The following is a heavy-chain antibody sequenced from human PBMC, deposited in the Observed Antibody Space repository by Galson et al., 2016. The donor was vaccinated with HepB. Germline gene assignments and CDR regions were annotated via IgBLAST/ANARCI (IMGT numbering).Heavy chain of an antibody. CDR2: IYYSGDT. Sequence: TLSLTCTVSGGFISSGAYSWNWIRQPPGKGLEWIGYIYYSGDTYYNPSLKSRVALSVDTSKNQFSLKLNSLTAADTAVYYCPSLSPAIAAAIWGQGILVTVSS. V-gene: IGHV4-30-2*01. J-gene: IGHJ4*02. D-gene: IGHD6-13*01. CDR1: GGFISSGAYS. CDR3: PSLSPAIAAAI.